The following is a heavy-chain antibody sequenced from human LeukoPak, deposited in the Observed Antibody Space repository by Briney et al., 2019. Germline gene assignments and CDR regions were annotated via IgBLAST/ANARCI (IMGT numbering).Heavy chain of an antibody. Sequence: GGSLRLSCAASGFTFSSYNMNWVRQAPGKGLEWVSLISGDGGRTYYADSVRGRFTISRDNSKNSLFLQMNSLRTEDTALYYCTKGGQWLSDYWGQGTLVTVSS. CDR2: ISGDGGRT. CDR3: TKGGQWLSDY. J-gene: IGHJ4*02. CDR1: GFTFSSYN. V-gene: IGHV3-43*02. D-gene: IGHD6-19*01.